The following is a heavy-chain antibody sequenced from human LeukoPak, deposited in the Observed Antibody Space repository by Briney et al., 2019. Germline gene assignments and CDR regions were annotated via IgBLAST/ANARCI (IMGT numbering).Heavy chain of an antibody. CDR3: AGSIAVAGTDYYYYGMDV. CDR1: GFTFSSYA. V-gene: IGHV3-64*01. CDR2: ISSNGGST. Sequence: GGSLRLSCAASGFTFSSYAMHWVRQAPGKGLEYVSAISSNGGSTYYANSVKGRFTISRDNSKNTLYLQMGSLRAEDMAVYYCAGSIAVAGTDYYYYGMDVWGQGTTVTVSS. D-gene: IGHD6-19*01. J-gene: IGHJ6*02.